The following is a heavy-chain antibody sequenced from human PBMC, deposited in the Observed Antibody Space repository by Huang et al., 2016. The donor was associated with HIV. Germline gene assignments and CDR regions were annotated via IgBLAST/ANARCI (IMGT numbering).Heavy chain of an antibody. CDR2: SSSDGRSK. Sequence: QVQLVESGGGVVQPGRSLRLSCAASGFTFSGSAMHWVRQAPGKGREWVAVSSSDGRSKYFADSVKGRFTISRDNSKSTLHLEMNSLTTDDTAIYYCAQDRGSLGLGYFHHWGQGTLVAVSS. D-gene: IGHD3-16*01. J-gene: IGHJ4*02. CDR3: AQDRGSLGLGYFHH. V-gene: IGHV3-30*18. CDR1: GFTFSGSA.